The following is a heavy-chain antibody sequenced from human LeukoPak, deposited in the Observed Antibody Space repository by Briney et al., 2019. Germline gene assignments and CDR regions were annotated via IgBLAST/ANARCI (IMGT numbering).Heavy chain of an antibody. CDR2: IYYSGST. CDR1: GGSISNNY. CDR3: ARSSSILRTPTLDY. V-gene: IGHV4-59*01. J-gene: IGHJ4*02. Sequence: SETLSLTCSVSGGSISNNYWSWIRQPPGKGLEWIGYIYYSGSTKYNSSLKSRVTISVQTSNNQFSLKLSSVTAADTAVYYCARSSSILRTPTLDYWGRGTLVTVSS. D-gene: IGHD2-21*01.